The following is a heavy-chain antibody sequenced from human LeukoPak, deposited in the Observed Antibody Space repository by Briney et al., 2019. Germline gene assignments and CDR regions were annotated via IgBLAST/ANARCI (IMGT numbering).Heavy chain of an antibody. CDR1: GGSISSGDYY. CDR2: IYYSGTT. Sequence: TSETLSLTCTVSGGSISSGDYYWSWIRQPPGRGLEWIGYIYYSGTTYYNPSLESRVTISVATSKNQFSLKLSSVTAADTAVYYCARDVYYGSGTLDWGQGTLVTVSS. V-gene: IGHV4-30-4*01. CDR3: ARDVYYGSGTLD. D-gene: IGHD3-10*01. J-gene: IGHJ4*02.